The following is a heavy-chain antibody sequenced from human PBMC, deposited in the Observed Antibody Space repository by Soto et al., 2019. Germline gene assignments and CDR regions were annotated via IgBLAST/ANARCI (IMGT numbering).Heavy chain of an antibody. J-gene: IGHJ4*02. CDR3: ARSEWELLPPFDY. CDR2: ISGSGGST. D-gene: IGHD1-26*01. CDR1: GFTFSSYA. V-gene: IGHV3-23*01. Sequence: GGSLRLSCAASGFTFSSYAMSWVRQAPGKGLEWVSAISGSGGSTYYADSVKGRFTISRDKSKNTLYLQMNSLRAEDTAVYYCARSEWELLPPFDYWGQGTLVTVSS.